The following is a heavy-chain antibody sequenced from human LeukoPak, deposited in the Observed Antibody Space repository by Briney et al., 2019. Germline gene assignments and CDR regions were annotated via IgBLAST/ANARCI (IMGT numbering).Heavy chain of an antibody. V-gene: IGHV3-48*03. Sequence: PGGSLRLSRAASGFAFVNYAMHWVRQAPGKGLEWVSYISSSGSTIYYADSVKGRFTISRDNAKNSLYLQMNSLRAEDTAVYYCARELALYFDCWGRGTLDPVSS. D-gene: IGHD1-7*01. CDR2: ISSSGSTI. J-gene: IGHJ4*02. CDR3: ARELALYFDC. CDR1: GFAFVNYA.